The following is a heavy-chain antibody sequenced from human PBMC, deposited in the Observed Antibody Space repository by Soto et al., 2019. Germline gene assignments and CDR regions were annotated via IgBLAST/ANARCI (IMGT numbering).Heavy chain of an antibody. Sequence: SETLSLSCSVSGGSGNDGNYYWNWIRKSPAKGLEWIGYIHHSGITNYNPSIKSRVTISVDTSKNEFSLKLNSVTAADTAVYYCASGLTMGASPSHFHYRGQGTQVTVSS. V-gene: IGHV4-61*01. CDR3: ASGLTMGASPSHFHY. CDR2: IHHSGIT. J-gene: IGHJ4*02. CDR1: GGSGNDGNYY. D-gene: IGHD3-10*01.